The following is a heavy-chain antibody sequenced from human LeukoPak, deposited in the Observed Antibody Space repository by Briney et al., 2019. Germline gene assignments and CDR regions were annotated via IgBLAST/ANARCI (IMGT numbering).Heavy chain of an antibody. CDR2: IYYSGST. D-gene: IGHD3-10*02. Sequence: PSETLSLTCTVSGGSISSSSYYWGWIRQPPGKGLEWIGSIYYSGSTYYNPSLKSRVTISVDTSKNQFPLKLSSVTAADTAGYFWARVLMFGGLFRWFDPWGQGTLVTVSS. CDR3: ARVLMFGGLFRWFDP. CDR1: GGSISSSSYY. J-gene: IGHJ5*02. V-gene: IGHV4-39*01.